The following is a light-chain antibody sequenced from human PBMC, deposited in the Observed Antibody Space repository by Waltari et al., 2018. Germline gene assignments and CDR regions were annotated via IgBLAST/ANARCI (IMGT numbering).Light chain of an antibody. J-gene: IGLJ2*01. CDR3: AAWDDSLSGPV. CDR2: RNN. V-gene: IGLV1-47*01. CDR1: SPKLGSNY. Sequence: QSVLTQPPSASGTPGKRLCISCSGSSPKLGSNYVYWYQPPPGTAPKLLIYRNNQRPSGVPDRFSGSKSGTSASLTISGLRSEDEADYYCAAWDDSLSGPVFGGGTKVTVL.